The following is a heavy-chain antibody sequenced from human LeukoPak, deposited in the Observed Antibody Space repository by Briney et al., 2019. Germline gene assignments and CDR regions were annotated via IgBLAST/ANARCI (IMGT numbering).Heavy chain of an antibody. CDR3: ARQTGSGLFLLP. CDR2: IYYSGNT. Sequence: SETLSLTCTVSGVSISSSNAYWGWIRQPPGKGLEWIGSIYYSGNTYYNASLKSQVSISIDTSKNQFSLRLTSVTAADTAVYYCARQTGSGLFLLPGGQGTLVTVSS. J-gene: IGHJ4*02. V-gene: IGHV4-39*01. CDR1: GVSISSSNAY. D-gene: IGHD3/OR15-3a*01.